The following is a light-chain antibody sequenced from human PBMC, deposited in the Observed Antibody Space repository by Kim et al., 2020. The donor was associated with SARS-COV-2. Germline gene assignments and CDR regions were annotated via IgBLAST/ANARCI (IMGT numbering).Light chain of an antibody. CDR1: LSVSTTY. CDR2: GAS. Sequence: EIVLTQSPGTLSLSPGERATLSCRASLSVSTTYLAWYQQKPGQAPRLVIYGASSRATGIPDRFSGSGSGTDFTLTISRLESEDFAVYYCQQYGTSPFTFGPGTKVDIK. CDR3: QQYGTSPFT. J-gene: IGKJ3*01. V-gene: IGKV3-20*01.